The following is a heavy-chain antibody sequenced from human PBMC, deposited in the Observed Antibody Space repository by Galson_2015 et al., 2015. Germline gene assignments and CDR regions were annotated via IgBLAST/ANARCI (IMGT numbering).Heavy chain of an antibody. D-gene: IGHD6-19*01. CDR2: ISWNSGSI. CDR1: GFTFDDYA. Sequence: SLRLSCAASGFTFDDYAMHWVRQAPGKGLEWVSGISWNSGSIGYADSVKGRFTISRDNAKNSLYLQMNSLRAEDTALYYCAKARGSGWAGDAFDIWGQGTMVTVSS. V-gene: IGHV3-9*01. J-gene: IGHJ3*02. CDR3: AKARGSGWAGDAFDI.